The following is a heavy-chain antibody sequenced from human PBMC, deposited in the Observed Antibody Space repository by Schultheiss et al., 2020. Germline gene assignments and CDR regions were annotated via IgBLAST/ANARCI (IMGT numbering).Heavy chain of an antibody. Sequence: GGSLRLSCAASGFSFSSYAMYWVRRAPGKGLEWVAVISYDGSNKYDVGSVKGRFTISRDNSKNTLYLQMSSLRAEDTAVYYCARGEGYLLWGQGTLVTVSS. J-gene: IGHJ4*02. D-gene: IGHD5-24*01. V-gene: IGHV3-30*14. CDR2: ISYDGSNK. CDR3: ARGEGYLL. CDR1: GFSFSSYA.